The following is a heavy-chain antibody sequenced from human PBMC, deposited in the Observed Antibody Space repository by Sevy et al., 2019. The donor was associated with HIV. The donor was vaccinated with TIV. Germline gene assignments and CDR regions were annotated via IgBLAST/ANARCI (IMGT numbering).Heavy chain of an antibody. CDR1: GGTVSSYA. CDR3: AGVPHYDILTGYYTLDY. V-gene: IGHV1-69*13. CDR2: LIPISGTA. J-gene: IGHJ4*02. Sequence: ASVKVSCKASGGTVSSYAISWVRQAPGQGLEWMGRLIPISGTANYAPKFQGRVTITADESTSTVYMDLSRLKSEDSAVYYCAGVPHYDILTGYYTLDYWGQGTLVTVSS. D-gene: IGHD3-9*01.